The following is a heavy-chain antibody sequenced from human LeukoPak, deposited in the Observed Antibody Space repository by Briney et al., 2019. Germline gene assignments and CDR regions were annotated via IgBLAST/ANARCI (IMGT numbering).Heavy chain of an antibody. V-gene: IGHV5-51*01. CDR1: GYSFTTYW. CDR2: TYPGDSKS. J-gene: IGHJ4*02. D-gene: IGHD5-12*01. Sequence: PVDALKISCKGSGYSFTTYWIGWVRQMPGKGLEWMGITYPGDSKSRYSPSFQGQVTNSADKSIRTAYLRWSSLKASDTAMYYCARSYSGFDYLDYWGQGTLVSVS. CDR3: ARSYSGFDYLDY.